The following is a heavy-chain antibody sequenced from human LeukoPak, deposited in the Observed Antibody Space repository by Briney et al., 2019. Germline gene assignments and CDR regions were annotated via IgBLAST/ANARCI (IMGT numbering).Heavy chain of an antibody. D-gene: IGHD4-17*01. V-gene: IGHV1-69*06. J-gene: IGHJ2*01. CDR1: GGTFSSYA. CDR2: IIPIFGTA. Sequence: GASVKVSCKASGGTFSSYAISWVRQAPGQGLEWMGGIIPIFGTANYAQKFQGRVTITADKSTSTAYMELSSLRSEDTAVYYCARDGLDDYGDYLPNRYFDLWGRGTLVTVSS. CDR3: ARDGLDDYGDYLPNRYFDL.